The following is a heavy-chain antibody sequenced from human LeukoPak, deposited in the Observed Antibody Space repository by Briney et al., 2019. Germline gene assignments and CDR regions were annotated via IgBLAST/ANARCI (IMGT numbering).Heavy chain of an antibody. CDR3: AGQVDTTFLGPY. V-gene: IGHV1-8*03. J-gene: IGHJ4*02. Sequence: GASVKVSCKASGYTFTSYDINWVRQATGQGLEWMGWMNPNSGNTGSAQKFQGRVTITRNTSISTTYMELSRLTSDDTAVYYCAGQVDTTFLGPYWGQGTLTTVSS. CDR1: GYTFTSYD. CDR2: MNPNSGNT. D-gene: IGHD3-3*02.